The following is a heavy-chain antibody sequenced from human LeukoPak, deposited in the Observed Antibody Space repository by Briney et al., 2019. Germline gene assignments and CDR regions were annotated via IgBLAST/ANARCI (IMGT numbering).Heavy chain of an antibody. D-gene: IGHD3-22*01. J-gene: IGHJ4*02. Sequence: SETLSLTCTVSGGSISSYYWGWIRQPPGKGLEWIGYIYYSGSTNYNPSLKSRVTISVDTSKNQFSLKLSSVTAADTAVYYCARVDSSGYYIDYWGQGTLVTVSS. CDR3: ARVDSSGYYIDY. V-gene: IGHV4-59*01. CDR2: IYYSGST. CDR1: GGSISSYY.